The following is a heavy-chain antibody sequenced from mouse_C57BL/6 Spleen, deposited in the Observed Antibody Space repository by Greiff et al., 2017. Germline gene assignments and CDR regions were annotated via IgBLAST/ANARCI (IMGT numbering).Heavy chain of an antibody. CDR2: ISGGGGNT. CDR1: GFTFSSYT. J-gene: IGHJ4*01. Sequence: DVKLVESGGGLVKPGGSLKLSCAASGFTFSSYTMSWVRQTPEKRLEWVATISGGGGNTYYPDSVKGRFTISRDNAKNTLYLQMSSLRSEDTALYYCVSTYPDYDSSDVDYWGQGTSVTVAS. V-gene: IGHV5-9*01. D-gene: IGHD1-1*01. CDR3: VSTYPDYDSSDVDY.